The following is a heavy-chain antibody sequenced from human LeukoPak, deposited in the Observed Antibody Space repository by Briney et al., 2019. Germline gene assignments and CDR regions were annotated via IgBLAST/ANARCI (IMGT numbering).Heavy chain of an antibody. Sequence: SETLSLTCAVYGGSFSGYYWSWIRQPPGKGLEWIGEINHSGSTNYNPSLKSRVTISVDTSKNQFSLKLSSVTAADTAVYYCAKDLCSSTSCYNVGFDPWGQGTLVTVSS. J-gene: IGHJ5*02. D-gene: IGHD2-2*02. CDR3: AKDLCSSTSCYNVGFDP. CDR2: INHSGST. V-gene: IGHV4-34*01. CDR1: GGSFSGYY.